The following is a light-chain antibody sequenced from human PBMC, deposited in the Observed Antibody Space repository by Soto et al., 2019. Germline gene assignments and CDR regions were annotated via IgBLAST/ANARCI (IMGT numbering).Light chain of an antibody. CDR3: RSYIPSNVDWV. CDR1: SSDIGGYNL. J-gene: IGLJ3*02. V-gene: IGLV2-14*01. Sequence: QSALTQPASVSGSPGQSITISCTGTSSDIGGYNLVSWYQQHPGEAPKLIIYQVTNRPSGVSNRFSGSKSGNTASLTVSGLQAEDEADYYCRSYIPSNVDWVFGGGTKVTVL. CDR2: QVT.